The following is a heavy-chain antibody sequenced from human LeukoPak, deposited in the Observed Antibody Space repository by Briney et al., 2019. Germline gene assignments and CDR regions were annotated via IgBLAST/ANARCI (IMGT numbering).Heavy chain of an antibody. V-gene: IGHV1-69*01. CDR1: GGTFSSYA. Sequence: GSSVKVSCKASGGTFSSYAISWVRQAPGQGLEWMGGIIPIFGTANYAQKFQGRVTITADESTSTAYMELSSLRSEDTAVYYCARVGEHITIFGVVRFAFDIWGKGTLVTVSS. D-gene: IGHD3-3*01. CDR2: IIPIFGTA. CDR3: ARVGEHITIFGVVRFAFDI. J-gene: IGHJ3*02.